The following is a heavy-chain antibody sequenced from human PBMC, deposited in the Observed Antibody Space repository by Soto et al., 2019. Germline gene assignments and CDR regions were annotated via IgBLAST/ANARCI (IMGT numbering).Heavy chain of an antibody. CDR3: AMVDVYVTPSPQDV. Sequence: QVQLVQSRAEVKNPGASVKVSCKASGYSFTRYGIAWARQAPGQGLEWMGWINTYNGNTNYAQNLQGRVTLTTDTSTSTAYMALTSLRSNAPAIYYCAMVDVYVTPSPQDVWGQGTTVIVSS. J-gene: IGHJ6*02. CDR1: GYSFTRYG. V-gene: IGHV1-18*01. CDR2: INTYNGNT. D-gene: IGHD3-16*01.